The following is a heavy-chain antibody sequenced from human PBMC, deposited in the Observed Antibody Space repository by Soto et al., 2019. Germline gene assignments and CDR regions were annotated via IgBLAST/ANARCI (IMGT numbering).Heavy chain of an antibody. CDR1: GGSISSSDFY. CDR2: IYYSGST. Sequence: SETLSLTCTFLGGSISSSDFYWGWLRQTPGKGLEWIGYIYYSGSTYYNPSLKSRVTISVDTSKNQFSLKLSSVTAADTAVYYCARYYDSSGYPYYFDYWGQGTLVTVSS. CDR3: ARYYDSSGYPYYFDY. J-gene: IGHJ4*02. V-gene: IGHV4-30-4*08. D-gene: IGHD3-22*01.